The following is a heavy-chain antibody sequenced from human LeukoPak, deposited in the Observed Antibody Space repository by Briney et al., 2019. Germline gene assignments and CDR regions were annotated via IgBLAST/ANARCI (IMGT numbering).Heavy chain of an antibody. V-gene: IGHV4-34*08. Sequence: GSLRLSCAASGFTFSSYAMSWIRQPPGKGLEWIGEINHSGSTNYNPSLKSRVTISVDTSKNQFSLKLSSVTAADTAVYYCTDLRGYWGQGTLVTVSS. CDR1: GFTFSSYA. CDR2: INHSGST. J-gene: IGHJ4*02. CDR3: TDLRGY.